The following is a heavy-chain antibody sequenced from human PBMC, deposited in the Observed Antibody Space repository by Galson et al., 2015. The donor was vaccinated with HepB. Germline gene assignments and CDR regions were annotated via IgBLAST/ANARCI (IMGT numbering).Heavy chain of an antibody. Sequence: SLRLSCAASGFTFSDYSMSWIRQAPGKGLKWVSYISSSVSTIHYADSVKGRFTISRDNTKNSLYLQMNSLRAEDTAVYYCARERVVIPPTGMDVWGQGTTVAVSS. CDR2: ISSSVSTI. V-gene: IGHV3-11*01. J-gene: IGHJ6*02. CDR3: ARERVVIPPTGMDV. CDR1: GFTFSDYS. D-gene: IGHD3-3*01.